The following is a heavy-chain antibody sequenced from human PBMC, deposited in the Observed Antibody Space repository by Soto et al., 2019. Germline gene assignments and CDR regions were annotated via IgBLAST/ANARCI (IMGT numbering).Heavy chain of an antibody. Sequence: GGSLRLSCAASGFTFSSYSMNWVRQAPGKGLEWVSSISSSSSYIYYADSVKGRFTISRDNAKNSLYLQMNSLRAEDTAVYYCARDGGDYGDYGYYYCGMDVWGQGTTVTVSS. CDR1: GFTFSSYS. CDR2: ISSSSSYI. V-gene: IGHV3-21*01. J-gene: IGHJ6*02. CDR3: ARDGGDYGDYGYYYCGMDV. D-gene: IGHD4-17*01.